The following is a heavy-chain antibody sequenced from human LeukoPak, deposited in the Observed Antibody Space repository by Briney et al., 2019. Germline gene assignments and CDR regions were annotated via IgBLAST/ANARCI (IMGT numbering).Heavy chain of an antibody. Sequence: PSETLSLTCTVSGGSISSGGYYWSWIRQHPGKGLEWIGYIYYSGSTYYNPSLKSRVTISVDTSKNQFSLKLSSVTAADTAVYYCGGYCSSTSCPTYFDYWGQGTLVTVSS. CDR1: GGSISSGGYY. CDR2: IYYSGST. D-gene: IGHD2-2*01. J-gene: IGHJ4*02. CDR3: GGYCSSTSCPTYFDY. V-gene: IGHV4-31*03.